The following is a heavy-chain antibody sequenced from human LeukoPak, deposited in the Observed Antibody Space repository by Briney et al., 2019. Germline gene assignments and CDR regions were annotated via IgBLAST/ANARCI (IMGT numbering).Heavy chain of an antibody. CDR3: ARGYSSSSRGYYYYYYMDV. J-gene: IGHJ6*03. V-gene: IGHV1-69*05. CDR1: GDTFSSYA. CDR2: IIPIFGTA. D-gene: IGHD6-6*01. Sequence: ASVKVSCKASGDTFSSYAISWVRQAPGQGLEWMGGIIPIFGTANYAQKFQGRVTITTDESTSTAYMELSSLRSEDTAVHYCARGYSSSSRGYYYYYYMDVWGKGTTVTVSS.